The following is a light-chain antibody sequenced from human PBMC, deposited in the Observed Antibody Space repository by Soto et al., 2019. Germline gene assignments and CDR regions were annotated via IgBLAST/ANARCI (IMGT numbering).Light chain of an antibody. V-gene: IGKV1-5*01. CDR1: QSINNW. Sequence: DIQMTQSPSTLSASVGDRVAITCRASQSINNWLAWYQLKPGKAPKLLIYDASTLESGVPSRFSGSGSGTEFTLTISSLQPDDFATYYCQQYASYSPTFGQGTKVEIK. CDR2: DAS. J-gene: IGKJ1*01. CDR3: QQYASYSPT.